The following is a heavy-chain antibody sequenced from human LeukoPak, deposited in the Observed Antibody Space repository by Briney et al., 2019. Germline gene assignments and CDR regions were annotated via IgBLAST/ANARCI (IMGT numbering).Heavy chain of an antibody. J-gene: IGHJ4*02. CDR2: IKQDGSEK. Sequence: GGSLRLSCAASGFTFSSYWMSWVRQAPGKGLEWVANIKQDGSEKYYVDSVKGRFTISRDNAKNSLYLQMNSLRAEDTAVYYCARARFVSGLRYFDWFPYYFDYWGQGTLVTVSS. V-gene: IGHV3-7*01. CDR1: GFTFSSYW. CDR3: ARARFVSGLRYFDWFPYYFDY. D-gene: IGHD3-9*01.